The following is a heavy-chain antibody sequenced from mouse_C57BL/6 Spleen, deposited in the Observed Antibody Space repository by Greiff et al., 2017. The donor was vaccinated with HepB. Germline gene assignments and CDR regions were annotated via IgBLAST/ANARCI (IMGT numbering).Heavy chain of an antibody. CDR3: AGGEGYSNYGYFDY. CDR1: GFTFSSYA. CDR2: ISDGGSYT. D-gene: IGHD2-5*01. J-gene: IGHJ2*01. V-gene: IGHV5-4*03. Sequence: EVKVVESGGGLVKPGGSLKLSCAASGFTFSSYAMSWVRQTPEKRLEWVATISDGGSYTYYPDNVKGRFTISRDNAKNNLYLQMSHLKSEDTAMYYCAGGEGYSNYGYFDYWGQGTTLTVSS.